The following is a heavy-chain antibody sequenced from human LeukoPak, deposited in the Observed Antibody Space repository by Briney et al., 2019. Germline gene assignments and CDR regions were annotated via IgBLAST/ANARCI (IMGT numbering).Heavy chain of an antibody. Sequence: WASVKVSCKASGYTFTSYGISCVRQAPGQGLEWMGWISAYNGNTNYAQKLQGRVTMTTDTSTSTAYMELRSLRSDDTAVYYCARDLKRLTSGWITAAAGDYWGQGTLVTVSS. V-gene: IGHV1-18*01. J-gene: IGHJ4*02. CDR1: GYTFTSYG. CDR3: ARDLKRLTSGWITAAAGDY. CDR2: ISAYNGNT. D-gene: IGHD6-19*01.